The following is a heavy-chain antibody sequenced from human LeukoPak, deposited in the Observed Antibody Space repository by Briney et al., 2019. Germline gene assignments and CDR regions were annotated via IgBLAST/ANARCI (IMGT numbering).Heavy chain of an antibody. CDR3: ARLSTTVVTLLDY. CDR2: IYYGGST. V-gene: IGHV4-39*01. CDR1: GGSISSSSYY. J-gene: IGHJ4*02. D-gene: IGHD4-23*01. Sequence: PSETLSLTCTVSGGSISSSSYYWGWIRQPPGKGLEWIGSIYYGGSTYYNPSLKSRVTISVDTSKNQFSLKLSSVTAADTAVYYCARLSTTVVTLLDYWGQGTLVTVSS.